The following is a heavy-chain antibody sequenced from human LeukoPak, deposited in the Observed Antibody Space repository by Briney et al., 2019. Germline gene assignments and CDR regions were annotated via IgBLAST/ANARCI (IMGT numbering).Heavy chain of an antibody. Sequence: PGGSLRLSCAASGFTFSGSAMHWVRQASGKGLEWVGRIRSKANSYATAYAASVKGRFTISRDDSKNTAYLQMNSLKTEDTAVYYCTRLAEYCSGGSCYLVDYWGQGTLVTVSS. CDR2: IRSKANSYAT. V-gene: IGHV3-73*01. J-gene: IGHJ4*02. CDR3: TRLAEYCSGGSCYLVDY. CDR1: GFTFSGSA. D-gene: IGHD2-15*01.